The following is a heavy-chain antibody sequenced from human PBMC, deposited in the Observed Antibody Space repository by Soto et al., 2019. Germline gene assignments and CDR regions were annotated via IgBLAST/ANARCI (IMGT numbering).Heavy chain of an antibody. Sequence: PGGSLRLSCAAYGFTFSSYGMHWVRQAPGKGLEWVAVISYDGSNKYYADSVKGRFTISRDNSKNTLYLQMNSLRAEDTAVYYCAKAVHSSSWYGGYYYYGMDVWGQGTTVTVSS. V-gene: IGHV3-30*18. D-gene: IGHD6-13*01. J-gene: IGHJ6*02. CDR3: AKAVHSSSWYGGYYYYGMDV. CDR1: GFTFSSYG. CDR2: ISYDGSNK.